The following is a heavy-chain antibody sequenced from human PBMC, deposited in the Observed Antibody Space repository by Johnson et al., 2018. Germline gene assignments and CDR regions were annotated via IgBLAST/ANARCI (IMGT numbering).Heavy chain of an antibody. D-gene: IGHD2-15*01. CDR1: GFTFSIYW. Sequence: VQLQESGGGTVQPGGSLRLSCAASGFTFSIYWMHWVRQVPGKGPVWLSRINHDGSSTYADSVRGRFTISRDNTKNTVYLQMNNLRSDDTAVYYCARDGCSGGTCYCKNYRDVWGKGTTVTVSS. CDR3: ARDGCSGGTCYCKNYRDV. CDR2: INHDGSS. V-gene: IGHV3-74*03. J-gene: IGHJ6*03.